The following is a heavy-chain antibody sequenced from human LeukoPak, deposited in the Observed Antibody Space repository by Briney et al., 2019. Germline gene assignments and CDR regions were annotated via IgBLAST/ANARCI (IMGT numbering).Heavy chain of an antibody. J-gene: IGHJ4*02. CDR3: ARDRLARGFLDY. Sequence: GGSLRLSCAASGFTFSTYAMTWVRQAPGKGLEWVSGISGRGTSTYYADSVKGRFTISRDNAKNSLYLQMNSLRAEDTAVYYCARDRLARGFLDYWGQGTLVTVSS. V-gene: IGHV3-23*01. CDR1: GFTFSTYA. CDR2: ISGRGTST. D-gene: IGHD3-10*01.